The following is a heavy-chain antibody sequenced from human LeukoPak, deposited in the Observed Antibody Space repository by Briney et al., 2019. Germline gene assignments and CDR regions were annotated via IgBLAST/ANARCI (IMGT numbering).Heavy chain of an antibody. CDR1: GYPFTRYG. CDR2: INPDNGNT. D-gene: IGHD2-2*01. V-gene: IGHV1-18*01. CDR3: ATYYCSTTSCYPYFFDY. Sequence: GASVKVSCKASGYPFTRYGISWVRQAPGQGLEWMGWINPDNGNTEYAQKFQGRVTMTTDTSTSTAHMELRSLRSDDTAVYYCATYYCSTTSCYPYFFDYWGQGTLVTVSS. J-gene: IGHJ4*02.